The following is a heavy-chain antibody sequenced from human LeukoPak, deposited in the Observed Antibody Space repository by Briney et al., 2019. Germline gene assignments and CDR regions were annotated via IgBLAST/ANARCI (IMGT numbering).Heavy chain of an antibody. J-gene: IGHJ4*02. D-gene: IGHD3-9*01. V-gene: IGHV4-34*01. CDR2: INHSGST. CDR1: GGSFSGYY. Sequence: ESSETLSLTCAVYGGSFSGYYWSWIRQPPGKGLEWIGEINHSGSTYYNPSLKSRVTISVDTSKNQFSLKLSSVTAADTAVYYCARHPRVRYFDWSRGDYIDYWGQGTLVTVSS. CDR3: ARHPRVRYFDWSRGDYIDY.